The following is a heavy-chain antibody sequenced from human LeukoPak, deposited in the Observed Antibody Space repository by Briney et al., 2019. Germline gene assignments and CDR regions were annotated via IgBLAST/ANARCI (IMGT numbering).Heavy chain of an antibody. D-gene: IGHD2/OR15-2a*01. CDR2: MNPNSGNT. CDR3: AREESPGYYYYGMDV. Sequence: ASVKVSCKASGYTFTSYDINWVRQATGQGLEWMGWMNPNSGNTGYAQKFQGRVTMTRNTSISTAYMELSRLRSDDTAVYYCAREESPGYYYYGMDVWGQGTTVTVSS. CDR1: GYTFTSYD. J-gene: IGHJ6*02. V-gene: IGHV1-8*01.